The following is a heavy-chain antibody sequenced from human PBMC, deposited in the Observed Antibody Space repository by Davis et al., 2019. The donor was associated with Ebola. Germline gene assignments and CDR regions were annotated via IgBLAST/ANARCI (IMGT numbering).Heavy chain of an antibody. J-gene: IGHJ3*02. CDR2: IHPSGGST. CDR1: GYTFTSYY. CDR3: ARESLSGYDFRGAFDI. V-gene: IGHV1-46*01. Sequence: ASVKVSCKASGYTFTSYYMHWVRQAPGQGLEWMGIIHPSGGSTSYAQKFQGRVTMTRDTSTSTVYMELSSLRSEDTAVYYCARESLSGYDFRGAFDIWGQGTMVTVSS. D-gene: IGHD5-12*01.